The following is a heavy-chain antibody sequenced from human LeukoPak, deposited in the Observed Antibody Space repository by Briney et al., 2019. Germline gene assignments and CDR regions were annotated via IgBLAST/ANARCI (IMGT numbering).Heavy chain of an antibody. D-gene: IGHD5-12*01. CDR2: INHSGST. J-gene: IGHJ4*02. Sequence: SETLSLTCAVYGGSFSGYYWSWIRQPPGKGLEWIGEINHSGSTNYNPSLKSRVTISVDTSKNQFSLKLTSVTAADRAAYYCASHYSGFNWGIDYWGQGTLVAVSS. CDR1: GGSFSGYY. V-gene: IGHV4-34*01. CDR3: ASHYSGFNWGIDY.